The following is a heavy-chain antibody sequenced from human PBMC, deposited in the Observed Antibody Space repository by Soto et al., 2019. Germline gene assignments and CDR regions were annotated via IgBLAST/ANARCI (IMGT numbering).Heavy chain of an antibody. D-gene: IGHD3-16*01. CDR2: ISSSSSTI. CDR3: ASLGVAPADY. J-gene: IGHJ4*02. Sequence: GGSLRLSCAASGFTFSSYSMNWVRQAPGKGLEWVSYISSSSSTIYYADSVKGRFTISRDNAKNSLYLQMNSLRAEDTAVYYCASLGVAPADYWGQGTLVTVSS. CDR1: GFTFSSYS. V-gene: IGHV3-48*04.